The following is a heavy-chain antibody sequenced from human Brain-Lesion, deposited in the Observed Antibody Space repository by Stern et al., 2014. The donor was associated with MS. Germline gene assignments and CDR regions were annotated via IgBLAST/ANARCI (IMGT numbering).Heavy chain of an antibody. D-gene: IGHD6-13*01. CDR1: GGSISSSNW. CDR3: ARFPASRPHVFDS. J-gene: IGHJ4*02. V-gene: IGHV4-4*02. Sequence: VQLVESGPGLVKPSGTLSLTCAVSGGSISSSNWWSWVRQSPGKGLEWIGESDHSGSTIYNPSLKSRVTVSVAKSKNRFSLTRGSVTAADTAVYFCARFPASRPHVFDSWGQGTLVTVSS. CDR2: SDHSGST.